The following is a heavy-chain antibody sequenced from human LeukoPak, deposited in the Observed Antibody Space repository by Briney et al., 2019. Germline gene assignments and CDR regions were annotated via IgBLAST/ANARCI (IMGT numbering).Heavy chain of an antibody. J-gene: IGHJ5*02. D-gene: IGHD4-23*01. V-gene: IGHV4-39*07. CDR1: GGSISSSSYY. CDR2: IYYSGST. CDR3: ARAHTVVIYWFDP. Sequence: PSETLSLTCTVSGGSISSSSYYWGWIRQPPGKGLEWIGSIYYSGSTYYNPSLKSRVTISVDTSKNQFSLKLSSVTAADTAVYYCARAHTVVIYWFDPWGQGTLVTVSS.